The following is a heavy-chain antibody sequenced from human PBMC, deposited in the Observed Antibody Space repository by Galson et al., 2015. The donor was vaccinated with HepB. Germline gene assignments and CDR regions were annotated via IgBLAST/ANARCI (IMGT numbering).Heavy chain of an antibody. CDR2: INAGNGNT. Sequence: SVKVSCKASGYTFTSYAMHWVRQAPGQRLEWMGWINAGNGNTKYSQKFQGRVTITRDTSASTAYMELSSLRSEDTAVYYCARAVAGRNWFDPWGQGTLVTVSS. CDR1: GYTFTSYA. CDR3: ARAVAGRNWFDP. D-gene: IGHD6-19*01. J-gene: IGHJ5*02. V-gene: IGHV1-3*01.